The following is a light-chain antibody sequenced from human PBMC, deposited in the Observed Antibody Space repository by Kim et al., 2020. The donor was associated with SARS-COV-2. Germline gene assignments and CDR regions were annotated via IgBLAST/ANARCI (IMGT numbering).Light chain of an antibody. Sequence: SVSPGQTASITCSGDKLGDKYACWYQQKPGQSLVLVIYQDSKRPSGIPERFSGSNSGNTATLTISGTQAMDEADYYCQAWDSSTEVFGTGTKVTVL. CDR3: QAWDSSTEV. CDR2: QDS. CDR1: KLGDKY. V-gene: IGLV3-1*01. J-gene: IGLJ1*01.